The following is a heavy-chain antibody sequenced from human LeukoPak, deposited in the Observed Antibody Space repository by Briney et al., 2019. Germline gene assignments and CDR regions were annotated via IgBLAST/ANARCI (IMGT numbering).Heavy chain of an antibody. V-gene: IGHV3-23*01. J-gene: IGHJ6*02. CDR2: ISDNGGTT. Sequence: GGSLRLSCAVSGFTFSTEAMTWVRQAPGKGLEWVSSISDNGGTTYYADSVKGRFTISRDNSKNTLYLQMNSLRAEDTAVYYCAKDRGYGDYYYYGMDVWGQGTTVTVSS. CDR3: AKDRGYGDYYYYGMDV. CDR1: GFTFSTEA. D-gene: IGHD4-17*01.